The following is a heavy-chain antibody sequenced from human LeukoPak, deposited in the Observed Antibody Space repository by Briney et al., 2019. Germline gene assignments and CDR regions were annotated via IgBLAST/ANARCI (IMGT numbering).Heavy chain of an antibody. J-gene: IGHJ4*02. CDR1: GFTFSSYA. D-gene: IGHD6-6*01. CDR3: AKDRSSIAARFPYDY. V-gene: IGHV3-23*01. CDR2: ISGSGGST. Sequence: PGGSLRLSCAASGFTFSSYAMRWVRQAPGKGLEWVSAISGSGGSTYYADSVKGRFTISRDNSKNTLYLQMNSLRAEDTAVYYCAKDRSSIAARFPYDYWGQGTLVTVSS.